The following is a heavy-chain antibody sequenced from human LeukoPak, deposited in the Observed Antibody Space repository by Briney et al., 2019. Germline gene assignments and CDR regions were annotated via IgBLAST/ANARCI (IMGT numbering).Heavy chain of an antibody. V-gene: IGHV3-11*01. J-gene: IGHJ4*02. CDR1: GFTFSDYS. D-gene: IGHD6-19*01. Sequence: KSGGSRRLSCAASGFTFSDYSMTWIRQAPGKGLEWVSHISSSGSTISYVDSVKGRFTISRDNAQNSLYLQMNSLRVEDTAVYYCARDRRQWLAIDYWGQGTLVTVSS. CDR2: ISSSGSTI. CDR3: ARDRRQWLAIDY.